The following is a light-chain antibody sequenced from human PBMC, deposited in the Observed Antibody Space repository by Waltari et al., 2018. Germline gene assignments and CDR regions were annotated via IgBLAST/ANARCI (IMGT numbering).Light chain of an antibody. V-gene: IGLV2-14*03. CDR2: DVN. CDR3: SSHTTAKTYV. Sequence: QSALTQPASVSGSLGHSITISCTGTISDVGAYTLVSWYQQQPGRAPSVIIFDVNDRPAGVPRRFSASKYGNTASLTISGLQAEDEADYYCSSHTTAKTYVFGTGTRVTVL. J-gene: IGLJ1*01. CDR1: ISDVGAYTL.